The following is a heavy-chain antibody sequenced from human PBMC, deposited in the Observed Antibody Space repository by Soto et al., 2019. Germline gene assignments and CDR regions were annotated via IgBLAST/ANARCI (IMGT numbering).Heavy chain of an antibody. CDR2: IYYSGST. CDR3: ARAIDWFDP. J-gene: IGHJ5*02. CDR1: VSISIYA. V-gene: IGHV4-59*01. Sequence: VSISIYALSWIRQPPGKGLEWIGYIYYSGSTNYNPSLKSRVTISVDTSKNQFSLKLSSVTAADTAVYYCARAIDWFDPWGQGTLVTVSS.